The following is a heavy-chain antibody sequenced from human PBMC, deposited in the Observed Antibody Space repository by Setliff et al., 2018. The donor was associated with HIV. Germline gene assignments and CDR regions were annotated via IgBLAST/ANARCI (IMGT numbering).Heavy chain of an antibody. CDR3: ARERSRGYTDPPRFDY. J-gene: IGHJ4*03. CDR1: GGSISSRY. V-gene: IGHV4-59*11. Sequence: ASETLSLTCTVSGGSISSRYWSWIRLPPGKGLEWIGTLYYNGNTNSNPSLKSRVTISGDTSKNVFSLKLTSVTPADTAVYYCARERSRGYTDPPRFDYWGQGTMVTVSS. D-gene: IGHD5-18*01. CDR2: LYYNGNT.